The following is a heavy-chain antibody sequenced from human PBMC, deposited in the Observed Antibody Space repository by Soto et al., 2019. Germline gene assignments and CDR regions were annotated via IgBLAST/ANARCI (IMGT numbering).Heavy chain of an antibody. V-gene: IGHV4-59*01. Sequence: PSETLSLTCTVSGGSISSYYWSWIRQPPGKGLEWIGYIYYSGSTNYNPSLKSRVTISVDTSKNQFSLKLSSVTAADTAVYYCARVVPGGWFDPWGRETLVTVSS. J-gene: IGHJ5*02. D-gene: IGHD3-10*01. CDR3: ARVVPGGWFDP. CDR1: GGSISSYY. CDR2: IYYSGST.